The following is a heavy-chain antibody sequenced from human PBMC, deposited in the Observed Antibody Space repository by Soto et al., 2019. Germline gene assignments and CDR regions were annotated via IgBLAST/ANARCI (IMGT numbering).Heavy chain of an antibody. CDR1: GYSISSGYY. CDR2: IYHSGST. V-gene: IGHV4-38-2*01. CDR3: ASSIAAAGTEGYNWFDP. J-gene: IGHJ5*02. Sequence: NPSETLSLTCAVSGYSISSGYYWGWIRQPPGXGLEWIGSIYHSGSTYYNPSLKSRVTISVDTSKNQFSLKLSSVTAADTAVYYCASSIAAAGTEGYNWFDPWGQGTLVTVSS. D-gene: IGHD6-13*01.